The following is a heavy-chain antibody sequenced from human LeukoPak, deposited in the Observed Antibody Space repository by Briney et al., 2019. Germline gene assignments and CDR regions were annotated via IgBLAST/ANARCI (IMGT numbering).Heavy chain of an antibody. Sequence: RASVKVSCKASGYTFTSYGISWVRQAPGQGLEWMGWISAYNGNTNYAQKLQGRVTMTTDTSTSTAYMELRSLRSDDTAVYYCARHRSGSTRWYFDYWGQGTLVTVSS. J-gene: IGHJ4*02. CDR3: ARHRSGSTRWYFDY. D-gene: IGHD1-26*01. CDR1: GYTFTSYG. V-gene: IGHV1-18*01. CDR2: ISAYNGNT.